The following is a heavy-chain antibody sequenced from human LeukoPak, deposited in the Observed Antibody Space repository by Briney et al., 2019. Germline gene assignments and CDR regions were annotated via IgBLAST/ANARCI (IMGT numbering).Heavy chain of an antibody. CDR2: ISYDGSNK. V-gene: IGHV3-30*18. CDR3: AKGLDYYGSGSYYYYGMDV. J-gene: IGHJ6*02. D-gene: IGHD3-10*01. CDR1: GFTFSSYG. Sequence: GGSLRLSCAASGFTFSSYGMHWVRQAPGKGLEWVAVISYDGSNKYYADSVKGRFTISRDNSKNTLYLQMNSLRAEDTAVYYCAKGLDYYGSGSYYYYGMDVWGQGATVTVSS.